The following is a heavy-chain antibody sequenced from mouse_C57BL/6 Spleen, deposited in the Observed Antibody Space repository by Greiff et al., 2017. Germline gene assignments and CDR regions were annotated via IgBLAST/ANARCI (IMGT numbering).Heavy chain of an antibody. Sequence: EVKVEESGEGLVKPGGSLKLSCAASGFTFSSYAMSWVRQTPEKRLEWVAYISSGGDYIYYADTVKGRFTISRDNARNTLYLQMSSLKSEDTAMYYCTRDRDSRFAYWGQGTLVTVSA. J-gene: IGHJ3*01. CDR1: GFTFSSYA. V-gene: IGHV5-9-1*02. CDR2: ISSGGDYI. CDR3: TRDRDSRFAY.